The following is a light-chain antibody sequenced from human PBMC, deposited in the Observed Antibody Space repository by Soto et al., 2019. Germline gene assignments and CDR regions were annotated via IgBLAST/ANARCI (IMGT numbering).Light chain of an antibody. CDR3: QQYSSSPPEFT. Sequence: EIVLTQSPGTLSVSPGERVTLSCRASQSVNSNYLAWYQQRPGQAPRLLIFGASYRATGIPDRLSGRGSGPDFTFTISRLAPEDFAVYYCQQYSSSPPEFTFGPGTTVDSK. V-gene: IGKV3-20*01. CDR1: QSVNSNY. J-gene: IGKJ3*01. CDR2: GAS.